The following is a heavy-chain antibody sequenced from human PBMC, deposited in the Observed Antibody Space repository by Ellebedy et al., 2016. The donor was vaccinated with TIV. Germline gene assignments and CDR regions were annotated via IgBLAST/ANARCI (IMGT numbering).Heavy chain of an antibody. V-gene: IGHV1-2*02. CDR2: INPNSGGT. CDR1: GYTFTGYY. Sequence: ASVKVSXXASGYTFTGYYMHWVRQAPGQGLEWMGWINPNSGGTNYAQNSQGRVTMTSDTSITTAYMELSRLRSDDTAVYYCARGSPLVVLDPLDYWGQGTLVTVSS. D-gene: IGHD2-15*01. CDR3: ARGSPLVVLDPLDY. J-gene: IGHJ4*02.